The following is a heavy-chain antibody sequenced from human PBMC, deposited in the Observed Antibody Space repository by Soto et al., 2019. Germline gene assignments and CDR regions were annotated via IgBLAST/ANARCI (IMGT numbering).Heavy chain of an antibody. CDR3: ARGYSSGWYVYSSPFYY. J-gene: IGHJ4*02. CDR2: IYYSGST. D-gene: IGHD6-19*01. V-gene: IGHV4-59*01. Sequence: SETLSLTCTVSGGSISSYYWSWIRQPPGKGLEWIGYIYYSGSTNYNPSLKSRVTISVDTSKNQFSLKLSSVTAADTAVYYCARGYSSGWYVYSSPFYYWGQGTLVTVSS. CDR1: GGSISSYY.